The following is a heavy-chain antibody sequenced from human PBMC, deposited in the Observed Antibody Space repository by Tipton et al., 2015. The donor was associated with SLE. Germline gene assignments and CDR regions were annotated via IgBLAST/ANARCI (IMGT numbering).Heavy chain of an antibody. CDR3: ARVSGTILDAFDT. CDR2: INPDGDGT. V-gene: IGHV1-2*02. CDR1: AYIFTGYY. J-gene: IGHJ3*02. D-gene: IGHD3-10*01. Sequence: QSGAEVKKPGASVKVSCKASAYIFTGYYIHWVRQAPGQGLEWMGWINPDGDGTKYAQRFQDRVTMTRDTSISTAYMELSSLRSDDTAIYYCARVSGTILDAFDTWGQGTIVTVSS.